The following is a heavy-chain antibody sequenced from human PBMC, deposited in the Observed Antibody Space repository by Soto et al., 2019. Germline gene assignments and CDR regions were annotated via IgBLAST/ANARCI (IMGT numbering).Heavy chain of an antibody. V-gene: IGHV3-30*18. D-gene: IGHD3-22*01. CDR3: AKDTYYYDSSGYLDY. CDR2: ISYDGSNK. Sequence: GGSLGLCCAASGFTFSIYGMHGVRQAPGKGLEWVAVISYDGSNKYYADSVKGRFTISRDNSKNTLYLQMNSLRAEDTAVYYCAKDTYYYDSSGYLDYWGQGTLVTVSS. J-gene: IGHJ4*02. CDR1: GFTFSIYG.